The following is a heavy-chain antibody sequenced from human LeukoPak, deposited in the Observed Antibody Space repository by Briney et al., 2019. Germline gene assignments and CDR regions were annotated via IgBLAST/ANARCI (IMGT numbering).Heavy chain of an antibody. Sequence: ASVKVSCKASGYTFTGYYMHWVRQAPGQGLEWMGWINPNSGGTNYAQKFQGRVTMTRDTSISTAYMELSRLRSDDTAVYYCARVRGITGTNFWFDPWGQGTLVTVPS. CDR3: ARVRGITGTNFWFDP. D-gene: IGHD1-7*01. CDR1: GYTFTGYY. CDR2: INPNSGGT. J-gene: IGHJ5*02. V-gene: IGHV1-2*02.